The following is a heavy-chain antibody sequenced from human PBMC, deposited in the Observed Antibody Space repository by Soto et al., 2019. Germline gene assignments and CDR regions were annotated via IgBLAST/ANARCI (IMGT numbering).Heavy chain of an antibody. CDR2: IVVGSGNT. D-gene: IGHD3-22*01. V-gene: IGHV1-58*01. J-gene: IGHJ4*02. CDR3: AAAFYDSSGYFFDY. CDR1: GFTFTSSA. Sequence: QMQLVQSGPEVKKPGTSVKVSCKASGFTFTSSAVQWVRQARGQRLEWIGWIVVGSGNTNYAQKFQERVTITSDMATSTAYRELSSLRSEDTAVYYCAAAFYDSSGYFFDYWGQGKLVTVSS.